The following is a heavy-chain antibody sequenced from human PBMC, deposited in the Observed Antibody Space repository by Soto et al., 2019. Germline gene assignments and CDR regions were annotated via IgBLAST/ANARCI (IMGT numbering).Heavy chain of an antibody. CDR2: IYYSGST. D-gene: IGHD2-15*01. Sequence: SETLSLTCTVSGGSISSYYWSWIRQPPGKGLEWIGYIYYSGSTNYNPSLKSRVTISVDTSKNQFSLKLSSVTAADTAVYYCARVPIVGYCSGGSCSHYYYYYGMDVWGQGTTVTVSS. CDR1: GGSISSYY. V-gene: IGHV4-59*01. J-gene: IGHJ6*02. CDR3: ARVPIVGYCSGGSCSHYYYYYGMDV.